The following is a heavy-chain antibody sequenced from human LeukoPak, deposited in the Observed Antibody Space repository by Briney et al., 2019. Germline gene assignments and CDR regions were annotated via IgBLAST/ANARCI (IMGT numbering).Heavy chain of an antibody. CDR1: GFTVSSNY. J-gene: IGHJ3*02. CDR2: IYSGGST. CDR3: AKGYGSGSPDAFDI. D-gene: IGHD3-10*01. Sequence: GGSLRLSCAASGFTVSSNYMSWVRQAPGKGLEWVSVIYSGGSTYYADSVKGRFTISRDNSNNTLYLQMNSLRAEDTAVYYCAKGYGSGSPDAFDIWGQGTLVTVSS. V-gene: IGHV3-53*01.